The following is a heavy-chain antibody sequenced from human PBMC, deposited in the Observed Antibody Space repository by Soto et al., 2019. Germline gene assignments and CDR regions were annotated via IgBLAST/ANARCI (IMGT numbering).Heavy chain of an antibody. CDR2: ISAYNGNT. CDR3: ARVVISSSWNAYYYYGMDV. J-gene: IGHJ6*02. D-gene: IGHD6-13*01. V-gene: IGHV1-18*04. CDR1: GYTFTSYG. Sequence: ASVKVSCKASGYTFTSYGISWVRQAPGQGLEWMGWISAYNGNTNYAQKLQGRVTMTTDTSTSTAYMELRSLRSDDTAVYYCARVVISSSWNAYYYYGMDVWGQGTTVTVS.